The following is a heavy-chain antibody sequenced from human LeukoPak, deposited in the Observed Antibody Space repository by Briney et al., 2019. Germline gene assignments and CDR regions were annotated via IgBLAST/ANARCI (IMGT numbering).Heavy chain of an antibody. CDR2: INPNSGGT. CDR3: ARIGLVLRYFDWLAPFDP. D-gene: IGHD3-9*01. V-gene: IGHV1-2*02. J-gene: IGHJ5*02. Sequence: EASVKVSCKASGYTFTGYYMHWVRQAPGQGLEWMGWINPNSGGTNYAQKFQGRVTMTRDTSISTAYMELSRLRSDDTAVYYCARIGLVLRYFDWLAPFDPWGQGTLVTVSS. CDR1: GYTFTGYY.